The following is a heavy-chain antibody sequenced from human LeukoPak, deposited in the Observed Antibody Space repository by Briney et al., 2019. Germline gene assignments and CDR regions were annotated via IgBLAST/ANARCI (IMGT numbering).Heavy chain of an antibody. Sequence: GESLKISCKGSGYSFTSYWIGWVRQMPGKGLEWMGIIYPGDSDTRYSPSFQGQVTISADKSISTAYLQWSSLKASDTAMYYCARHHHDSSGLWGRQFDYWGQGTLVTVSS. CDR1: GYSFTSYW. V-gene: IGHV5-51*01. D-gene: IGHD3-22*01. J-gene: IGHJ4*02. CDR2: IYPGDSDT. CDR3: ARHHHDSSGLWGRQFDY.